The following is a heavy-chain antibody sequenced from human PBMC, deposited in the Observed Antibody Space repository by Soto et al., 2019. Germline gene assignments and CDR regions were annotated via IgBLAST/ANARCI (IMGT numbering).Heavy chain of an antibody. J-gene: IGHJ4*02. CDR3: ARRSHIVVAQT. CDR2: FYYDGRT. D-gene: IGHD2-21*01. Sequence: KASETLSLTCIVSGASFSDANYYWVWIRQPPGEGLEWIGSFYYDGRTYYNASLKSRVTISVDTSKNHFSLMLTSVTAADTAVYYCARRSHIVVAQTWGQGTLVTVSS. V-gene: IGHV4-39*02. CDR1: GASFSDANYY.